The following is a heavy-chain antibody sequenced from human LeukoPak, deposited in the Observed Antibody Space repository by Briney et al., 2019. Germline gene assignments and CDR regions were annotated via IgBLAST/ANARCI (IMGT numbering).Heavy chain of an antibody. CDR2: ITSGTRT. J-gene: IGHJ4*02. CDR3: ARDGLGSRPLDY. V-gene: IGHV3-23*01. CDR1: GFTFSSHG. D-gene: IGHD2-15*01. Sequence: GGSLRLSCAASGFTFSSHGMNWVRQAPGKGLEWVSGITSGTRTYYADSVKGRFAISRDNSKNTMYLQMNSLRAEDTAVYYCARDGLGSRPLDYWGQGTLVTVSS.